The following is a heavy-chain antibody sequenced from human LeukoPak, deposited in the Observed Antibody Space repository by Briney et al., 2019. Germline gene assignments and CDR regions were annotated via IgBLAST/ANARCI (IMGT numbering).Heavy chain of an antibody. J-gene: IGHJ4*02. V-gene: IGHV3-33*01. Sequence: GGSLRLSCAASGFTFSSYGMHWVRQAPGKGLEWVAVIWYDGSNKYYADSVKGRFTISRDNSKNTLYLQMNSLRAEDTAVYYCAREGRVVVAAIDYWGQGTLVTVSS. CDR3: AREGRVVVAAIDY. CDR1: GFTFSSYG. CDR2: IWYDGSNK. D-gene: IGHD2-15*01.